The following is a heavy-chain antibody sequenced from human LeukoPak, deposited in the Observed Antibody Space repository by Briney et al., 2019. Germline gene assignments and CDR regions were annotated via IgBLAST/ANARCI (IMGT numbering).Heavy chain of an antibody. D-gene: IGHD3-10*01. J-gene: IGHJ5*02. CDR1: GDSVSNNSVA. V-gene: IGHV6-1*01. CDR2: TYYRSKWYN. Sequence: SQTLSLTCAISGDSVSNNSVAWNWIRHSPSRGLEWLGRTYYRSKWYNDYAVSVKNRITINPETAKNQFSLQLNSVTPEDTAVYYCARDMDYYGSGSYYNSRWFDPWGQGTLVTVSS. CDR3: ARDMDYYGSGSYYNSRWFDP.